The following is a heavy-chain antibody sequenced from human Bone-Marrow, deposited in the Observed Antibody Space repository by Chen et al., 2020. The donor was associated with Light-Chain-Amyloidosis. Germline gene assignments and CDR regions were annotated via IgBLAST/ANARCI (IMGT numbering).Heavy chain of an antibody. CDR3: TTDGRTDY. V-gene: IGHV3-15*01. CDR2: INSDADGGTT. J-gene: IGHJ4*02. CDR1: GFTFSGAW. Sequence: EVNLVEPGGGLVKPGGSLRLSCAASGFTFSGAWMSWVRQAPGKGLEWLGRINSDADGGTTDYAAPVQGRFSISRDDSKKTLYLQMSSLKIEDTAMYYCTTDGRTDYWGQGTLVTVSS.